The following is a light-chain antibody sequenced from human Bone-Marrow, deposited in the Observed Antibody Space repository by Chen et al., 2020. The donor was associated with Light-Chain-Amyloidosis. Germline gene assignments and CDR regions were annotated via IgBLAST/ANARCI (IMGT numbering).Light chain of an antibody. Sequence: SYELTQPPSVSVSPGQTARITCSGDDLPTKYAYWYQQKPGQAPVLVIHRDTERPSGISERFSGSSSGTTATLNISGVQAEDEADYHCQSADSSGPYEVIFGGGTKLTVL. J-gene: IGLJ2*01. V-gene: IGLV3-25*03. CDR2: RDT. CDR3: QSADSSGPYEVI. CDR1: DLPTKY.